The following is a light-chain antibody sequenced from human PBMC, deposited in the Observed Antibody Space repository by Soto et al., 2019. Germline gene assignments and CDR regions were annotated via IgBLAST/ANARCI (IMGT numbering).Light chain of an antibody. J-gene: IGLJ2*01. CDR2: EVG. Sequence: QSVLTQPASVSGSPGQSITISCTGTSSDVGGSNYVSWYQQHPGKAPTLMIYEVGNRPSGVSHRLSGSKSGNTASLTISGLQAEDEADYYCSSYASTNTRVMVFGGGTQLTVL. CDR3: SSYASTNTRVMV. V-gene: IGLV2-14*01. CDR1: SSDVGGSNY.